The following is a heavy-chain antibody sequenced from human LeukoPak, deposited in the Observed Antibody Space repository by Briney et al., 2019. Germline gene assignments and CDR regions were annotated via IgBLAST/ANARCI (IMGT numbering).Heavy chain of an antibody. Sequence: GSLRLSCAASGFSFIHSWMSWVRQAPGKGREWVGRIKSKKDGGAIDYAAPVKGRFTISRDDSKNMVYLQISSLKTEDTAVYYCTTEPRDWGQGTLVTVSS. V-gene: IGHV3-15*01. J-gene: IGHJ4*02. CDR1: GFSFIHSW. CDR2: IKSKKDGGAI. CDR3: TTEPRD.